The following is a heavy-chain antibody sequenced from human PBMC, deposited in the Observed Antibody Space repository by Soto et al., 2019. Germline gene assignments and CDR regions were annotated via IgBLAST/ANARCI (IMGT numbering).Heavy chain of an antibody. D-gene: IGHD5-12*01. Sequence: KASETLSLTCTVSGGYVSSGSYFWSWIRQSPGRGLEWIGCVYDSGSTNYNPSLKSRVTISVDTSKNQFSLRLSSVTAADTAVYYCARVTGYSGYDYWGQGTLVTVSS. CDR2: VYDSGST. CDR3: ARVTGYSGYDY. J-gene: IGHJ4*02. CDR1: GGYVSSGSYF. V-gene: IGHV4-61*01.